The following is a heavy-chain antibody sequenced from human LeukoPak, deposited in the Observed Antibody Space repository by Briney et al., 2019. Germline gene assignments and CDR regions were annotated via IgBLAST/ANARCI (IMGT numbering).Heavy chain of an antibody. CDR1: GYTLTELS. Sequence: ASVKVSCKVSGYTLTELSMHWVRQAPAQGLEWMGIINPSGGSTSYAQKFQGRVTMTRDTSTSMVYMELTSLRSEDTAVYYCARDPEGSGCYFDYWGQGTLVTVSS. CDR3: ARDPEGSGCYFDY. J-gene: IGHJ4*02. V-gene: IGHV1-46*01. CDR2: INPSGGST. D-gene: IGHD6-19*01.